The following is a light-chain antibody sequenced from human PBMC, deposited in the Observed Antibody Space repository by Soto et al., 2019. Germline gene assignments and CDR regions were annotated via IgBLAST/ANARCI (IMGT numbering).Light chain of an antibody. CDR3: QAWDSSTAGV. J-gene: IGLJ2*01. CDR1: KLGDKY. CDR2: QDN. Sequence: YELTQPPSVSVSPGQTASITCSGDKLGDKYACWYQQKPGQSPVLVIYQDNKRPSGIPERFSGSNSGNTATLTISGTQAMDEADYYCQAWDSSTAGVFGGGTKLTVL. V-gene: IGLV3-1*01.